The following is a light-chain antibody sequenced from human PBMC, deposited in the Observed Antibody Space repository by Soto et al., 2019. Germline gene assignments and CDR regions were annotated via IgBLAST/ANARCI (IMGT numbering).Light chain of an antibody. V-gene: IGKV1-9*01. Sequence: IQLTQSPSSLSASVGDRVTITCRASQGLSSYLAWYQQKPGKAPKLLIYAASTLHSGVPSRFSGSESGTDFTLTISILQPEDFGTYYCQQVNNYPLTFGGGTKVEIK. CDR1: QGLSSY. J-gene: IGKJ4*01. CDR2: AAS. CDR3: QQVNNYPLT.